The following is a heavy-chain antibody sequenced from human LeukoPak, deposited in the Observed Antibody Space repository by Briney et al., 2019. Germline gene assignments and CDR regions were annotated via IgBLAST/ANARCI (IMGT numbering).Heavy chain of an antibody. V-gene: IGHV1-18*01. CDR1: GYTFTSYG. Sequence: ASVKVSCKASGYTFTSYGISWVRQAPGQGLEWMGWISAYNGNTNYAQKLQGRVTMTTDTSTSTAYMELSSLRSEDTAVYYCARGDPTMVRGVATFDYWGQGTLVTVSS. CDR2: ISAYNGNT. CDR3: ARGDPTMVRGVATFDY. D-gene: IGHD3-10*01. J-gene: IGHJ4*02.